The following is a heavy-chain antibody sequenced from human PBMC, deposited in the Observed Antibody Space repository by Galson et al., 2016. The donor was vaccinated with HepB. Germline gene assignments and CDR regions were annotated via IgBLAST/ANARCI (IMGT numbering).Heavy chain of an antibody. Sequence: SETLSLTCSVSGGSIRSDIYYWGWIRQPPGKGLEWIGSIYYSGRTYYNPSLKSRVTISLGTSKTHFSLKLTSVTAADTAVYYCARHGDPDQQLVYFDNWGQGTLATVSS. CDR3: ARHGDPDQQLVYFDN. D-gene: IGHD6-13*01. V-gene: IGHV4-39*01. CDR1: GGSIRSDIYY. CDR2: IYYSGRT. J-gene: IGHJ4*02.